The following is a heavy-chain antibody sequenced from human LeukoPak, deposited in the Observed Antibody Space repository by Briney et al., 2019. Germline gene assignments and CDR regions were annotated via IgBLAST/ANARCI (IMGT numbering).Heavy chain of an antibody. CDR1: GFTFSSYS. J-gene: IGHJ6*03. Sequence: GGSLRLSCAASGFTFSSYSMNWVRQAPGKGLEWVSSISSSSSYIYYADSVKGRSTISRDNAKNSLYLQMNSLRAEDTAVYYCARGPSVVVAATGFYYYYYMDVWGKGTTVTVSS. D-gene: IGHD2-15*01. CDR3: ARGPSVVVAATGFYYYYYMDV. CDR2: ISSSSSYI. V-gene: IGHV3-21*01.